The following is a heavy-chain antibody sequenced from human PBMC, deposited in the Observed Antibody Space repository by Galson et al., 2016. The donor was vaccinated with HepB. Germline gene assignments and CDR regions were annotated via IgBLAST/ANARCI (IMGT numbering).Heavy chain of an antibody. D-gene: IGHD3-16*01. V-gene: IGHV3-49*03. CDR3: RSFGGVRYY. CDR1: EYTFGDYA. CDR2: IRGNAYGRTT. J-gene: IGHJ4*02. Sequence: SLRLSCAAYEYTFGDYALTWFRQAPGKGLEWVGFIRGNAYGRTTEYAASVKGRFTISRDDSETIAYLQMNSMKTEDTAVYYCRSFGGVRYYWGRGTLVTVSS.